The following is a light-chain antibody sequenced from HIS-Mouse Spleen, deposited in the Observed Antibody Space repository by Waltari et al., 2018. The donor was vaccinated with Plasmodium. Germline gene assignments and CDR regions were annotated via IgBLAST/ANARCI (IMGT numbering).Light chain of an antibody. J-gene: IGLJ2*01. V-gene: IGLV2-8*01. CDR2: EVS. Sequence: QSALTQPPSASGSPGQSVTIPCTGTSSAVGGYNYVPWYQQHPGKAPKLMIYEVSKRPSGVPDRFSGSKSGNTASLTVSGLQAEDEADYYCSSYAGSNNLVFGGGTKLTVL. CDR3: SSYAGSNNLV. CDR1: SSAVGGYNY.